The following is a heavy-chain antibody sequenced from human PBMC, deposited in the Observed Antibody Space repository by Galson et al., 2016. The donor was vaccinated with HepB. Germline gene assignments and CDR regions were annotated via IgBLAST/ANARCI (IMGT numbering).Heavy chain of an antibody. Sequence: SLRLSCAASGFTFSDYGMHWVRQAPGKGLEWVAVISYDGTNTYYVDSVKGRFTISRDNSKNTLYLQMNSLRAEYTAVYYCARYRGNYYYYGIDVWGQGTTVTVSS. J-gene: IGHJ6*02. V-gene: IGHV3-30*03. CDR1: GFTFSDYG. D-gene: IGHD3-10*01. CDR2: ISYDGTNT. CDR3: ARYRGNYYYYGIDV.